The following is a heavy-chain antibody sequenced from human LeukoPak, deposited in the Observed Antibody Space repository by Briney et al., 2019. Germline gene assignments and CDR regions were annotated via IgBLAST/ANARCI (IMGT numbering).Heavy chain of an antibody. J-gene: IGHJ4*02. CDR3: ARGHIGTYHYFDY. Sequence: GGSLRLSCAASGFTFSSSYMSWVRQAPEKGLEWVSVIYSGGTTYYADSVKGRFTISRDNSMNALYLQMNSLRAEDTALYYCARGHIGTYHYFDYWGQGTLVTVSS. CDR2: IYSGGTT. V-gene: IGHV3-53*01. D-gene: IGHD1-26*01. CDR1: GFTFSSSY.